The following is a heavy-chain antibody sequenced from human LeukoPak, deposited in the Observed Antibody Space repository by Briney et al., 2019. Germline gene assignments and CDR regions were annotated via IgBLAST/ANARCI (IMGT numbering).Heavy chain of an antibody. Sequence: SETLSLTCTVSGGSISSYYWSWIRQPPGKGLEWIGYIYYSGSTNYNPSLKSRVTISVDTSKNQFSLKLSSVTAADTAVYYCARVVRGVIIIIDAFDIWGQGTMVTVSS. J-gene: IGHJ3*02. CDR2: IYYSGST. V-gene: IGHV4-59*12. D-gene: IGHD3-10*01. CDR1: GGSISSYY. CDR3: ARVVRGVIIIIDAFDI.